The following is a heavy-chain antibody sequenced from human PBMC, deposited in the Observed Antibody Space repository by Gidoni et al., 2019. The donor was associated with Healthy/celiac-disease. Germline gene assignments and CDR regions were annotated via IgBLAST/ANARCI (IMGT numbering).Heavy chain of an antibody. CDR1: AGSISSGCYY. J-gene: IGHJ4*02. CDR3: ARAEGFTMAHFDY. CDR2: IYYSGST. V-gene: IGHV4-31*03. D-gene: IGHD3-10*01. Sequence: QVQLQESGPGLVKPSQTLSLTCTVSAGSISSGCYYWSWIRQHPGKGLEWIGYIYYSGSTYYNPSLKSRVTISVDTSKNQFSLKLSSVTAADTAVYYCARAEGFTMAHFDYWGQGTLVTVSS.